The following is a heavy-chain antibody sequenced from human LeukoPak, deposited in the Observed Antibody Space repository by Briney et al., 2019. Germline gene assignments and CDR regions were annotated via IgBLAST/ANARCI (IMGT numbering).Heavy chain of an antibody. D-gene: IGHD5-12*01. CDR3: AKSGAGRYDY. J-gene: IGHJ4*02. Sequence: PGGSLRLSCVGSGFTFTNSAMNWVRQAPRKGLELVSSFSGSGTSTYYADSVKGRFTISRDNSKNTLILQMNSLRADDTAVYYCAKSGAGRYDYWGQGTLVTVSS. V-gene: IGHV3-23*01. CDR2: FSGSGTST. CDR1: GFTFTNSA.